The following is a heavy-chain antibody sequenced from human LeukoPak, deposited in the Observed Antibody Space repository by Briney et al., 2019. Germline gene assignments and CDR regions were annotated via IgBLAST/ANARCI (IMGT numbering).Heavy chain of an antibody. Sequence: ASVKLSCKPSGYTFTAYFMHWLRQAPGQGLEGMGWINPDSGGTNDAPKFQGRVTMTRDTSISTAYMELSSLRSDDSAVYYCARDPSHLSAIPDALDIWGQGTMVTVSS. CDR3: ARDPSHLSAIPDALDI. CDR1: GYTFTAYF. V-gene: IGHV1-2*02. CDR2: INPDSGGT. J-gene: IGHJ3*02. D-gene: IGHD2/OR15-2a*01.